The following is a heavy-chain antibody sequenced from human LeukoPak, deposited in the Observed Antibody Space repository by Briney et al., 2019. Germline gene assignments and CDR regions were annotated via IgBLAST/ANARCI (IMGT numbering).Heavy chain of an antibody. V-gene: IGHV3-7*03. Sequence: GESLRLSCAASGFTFTTYWMSWVRQAPGKGLEWVANTKQDGTEKYYVDSVKGRFTISRDNAKNSLYLQMNSLRAEDTAVYYCARSGLSRFGFWGQGTLVTVSS. J-gene: IGHJ4*02. CDR3: ARSGLSRFGF. D-gene: IGHD2/OR15-2a*01. CDR2: TKQDGTEK. CDR1: GFTFTTYW.